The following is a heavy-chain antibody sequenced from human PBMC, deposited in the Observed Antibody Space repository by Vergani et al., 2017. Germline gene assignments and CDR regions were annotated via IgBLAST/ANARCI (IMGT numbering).Heavy chain of an antibody. CDR3: ARDRGLYGDYYYFDY. Sequence: QVQLVESGGGVVQPGRSLRLSCAASGFTFSSYGMHWVRQAPGKGLEWVAVIWYDGSNKYYADSVKGRFTISRDNSKNTLYLQMNSLRAEDTAVYYCARDRGLYGDYYYFDYWGQGTLVTVSS. D-gene: IGHD4-17*01. V-gene: IGHV3-33*01. J-gene: IGHJ4*02. CDR1: GFTFSSYG. CDR2: IWYDGSNK.